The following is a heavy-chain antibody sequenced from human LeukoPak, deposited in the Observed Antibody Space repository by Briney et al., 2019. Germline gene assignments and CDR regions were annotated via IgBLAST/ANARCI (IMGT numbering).Heavy chain of an antibody. CDR1: GFTFDDHT. CDR3: AKSDHRGDGFNYDY. CDR2: ISWGGGVT. J-gene: IGHJ4*02. D-gene: IGHD5-24*01. V-gene: IGHV3-43*01. Sequence: GGSLRLSCAVSGFTFDDHTMHWVRQSPGKGLEWVSLISWGGGVTNNAGSVKGRFTISRDNTKKYLYLQMNSLRKEDTALYYCAKSDHRGDGFNYDYWGQGTLVTVSS.